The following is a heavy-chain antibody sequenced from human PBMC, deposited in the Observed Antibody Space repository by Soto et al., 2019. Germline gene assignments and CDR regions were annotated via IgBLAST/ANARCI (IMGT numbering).Heavy chain of an antibody. Sequence: GXSVKVSCKASGGTFSSYAISWVRQAPGQGLEWMGGIIPIFGTANYAQKFQGRVTITADKSTSTAYMELSSLRSEDTAVYYCARAPLIAARYYYYGMDVWGQGTTVTVSS. CDR3: ARAPLIAARYYYYGMDV. J-gene: IGHJ6*02. V-gene: IGHV1-69*06. D-gene: IGHD6-6*01. CDR2: IIPIFGTA. CDR1: GGTFSSYA.